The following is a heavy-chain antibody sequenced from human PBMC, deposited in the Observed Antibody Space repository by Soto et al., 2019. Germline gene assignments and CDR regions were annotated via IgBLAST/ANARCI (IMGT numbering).Heavy chain of an antibody. V-gene: IGHV3-49*03. D-gene: IGHD3-9*01. CDR3: TSQAVLEPYYDILTGYS. CDR2: IRSKAYGGTT. Sequence: GGSLRLSCTASGFTFGDYAMSWFRQAPGKGLEWVGFIRSKAYGGTTEYAASVKGRFTISRDDSKSIAYLQMNSLKTEDTAVYYCTSQAVLEPYYDILTGYSCGQGTLVTVSS. CDR1: GFTFGDYA. J-gene: IGHJ4*02.